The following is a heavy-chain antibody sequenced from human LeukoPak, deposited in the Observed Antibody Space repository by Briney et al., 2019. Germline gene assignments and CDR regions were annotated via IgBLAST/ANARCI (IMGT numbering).Heavy chain of an antibody. D-gene: IGHD6-13*01. CDR1: GGTFSSYA. V-gene: IGHV1-69*04. CDR2: IIHIFGIA. CDR3: ARDLGIAAAAYAEYFQH. Sequence: ASVRVSCKASGGTFSSYAISWVRQAPRQGLEWMGSIIHIFGIANYAQKFQGRVTITADKSTSTAYMELSSLRSEDTAVYYCARDLGIAAAAYAEYFQHWGQGTLVTVSS. J-gene: IGHJ1*01.